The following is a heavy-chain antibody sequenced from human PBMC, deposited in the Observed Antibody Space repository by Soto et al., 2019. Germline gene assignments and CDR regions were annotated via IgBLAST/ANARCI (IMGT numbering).Heavy chain of an antibody. J-gene: IGHJ4*02. D-gene: IGHD3-22*01. V-gene: IGHV1-46*01. Sequence: QVQLVQSGTEVKKPGAAVKVSCKASRYTFTSYNIHWVRQAPGQRLEWMGVINPRDGTTNYAQSFQGRVNLTRDTSTSTVYMDLTSLSSEDTAVYYCARDLQTYHSSGYDPGYWGQGTLVSVSS. CDR2: INPRDGTT. CDR3: ARDLQTYHSSGYDPGY. CDR1: RYTFTSYN.